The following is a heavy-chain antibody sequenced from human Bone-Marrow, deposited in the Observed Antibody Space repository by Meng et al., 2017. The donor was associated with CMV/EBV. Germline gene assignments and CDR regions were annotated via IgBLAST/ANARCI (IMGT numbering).Heavy chain of an antibody. Sequence: GESLKISCVGSGFTFGGYSMNWVRQAPGEALEWVSSISGRSEYILYGDSVKGRFTISRDNAKNSLYLQMNSLRAEDTAVYYCALNGDEEEEVVPVVAYWGQGTLVTVSS. D-gene: IGHD2-2*01. V-gene: IGHV3-21*01. CDR3: ALNGDEEEEVVPVVAY. CDR1: GFTFGGYS. J-gene: IGHJ4*02. CDR2: ISGRSEYI.